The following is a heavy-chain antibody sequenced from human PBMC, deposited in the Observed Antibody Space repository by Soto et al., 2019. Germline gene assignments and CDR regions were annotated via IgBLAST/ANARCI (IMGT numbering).Heavy chain of an antibody. Sequence: ASVKVSCKASGYTFTGYYMHWVRQAPGQGLEWMGWINPNSGGTNYAQKFQGWVTMTRDTSISTAYMELSRLRSDDTAVYYCARDGGYSSSPPYYFDYWGQGTLVTVSS. D-gene: IGHD6-6*01. V-gene: IGHV1-2*04. CDR3: ARDGGYSSSPPYYFDY. J-gene: IGHJ4*02. CDR1: GYTFTGYY. CDR2: INPNSGGT.